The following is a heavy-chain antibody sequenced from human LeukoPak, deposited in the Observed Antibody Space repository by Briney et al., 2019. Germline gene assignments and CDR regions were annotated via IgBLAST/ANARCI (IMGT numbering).Heavy chain of an antibody. D-gene: IGHD2-15*01. V-gene: IGHV3-30*18. CDR2: ISYDGSNK. CDR1: GFTFSSYG. J-gene: IGHJ4*02. CDR3: ANLVAATNPFDY. Sequence: GGSLRLSCAASGFTFSSYGMHWVRQAPGKGLEWVAVISYDGSNKYYADSVKGRFTISRDNSKNTLYLQMNSLRAEDTAVYYCANLVAATNPFDYWGQGTLVTVSS.